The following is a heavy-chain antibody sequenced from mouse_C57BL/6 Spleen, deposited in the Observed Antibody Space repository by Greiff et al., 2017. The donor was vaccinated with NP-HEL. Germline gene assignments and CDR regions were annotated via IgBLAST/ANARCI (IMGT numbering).Heavy chain of an antibody. V-gene: IGHV1-59*01. CDR1: GYTFTSYW. Sequence: QVQLQQPGAELVRPGTSVKLSCKASGYTFTSYWMHWVKQMPGQGLEWIGVIDPSDSYTNYNQKLKGKATLTVDTSSSTAYMQLSSLTSEDSAVYYCARRDYDYSYYAMDYWGQGTSVTVSS. CDR2: IDPSDSYT. J-gene: IGHJ4*01. D-gene: IGHD2-4*01. CDR3: ARRDYDYSYYAMDY.